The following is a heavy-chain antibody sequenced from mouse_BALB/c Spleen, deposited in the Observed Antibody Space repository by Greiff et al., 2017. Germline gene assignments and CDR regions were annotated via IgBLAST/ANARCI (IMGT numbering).Heavy chain of an antibody. CDR3: ARSYYGSSIYWYFDV. V-gene: IGHV5-17*02. CDR1: GFTFSSFG. CDR2: ISSGSSTI. D-gene: IGHD1-1*01. J-gene: IGHJ1*01. Sequence: EVQLVESGAGLVQPGGSRKLSCAASGFTFSSFGMHWVRQAPEKGLEWVAYISSGSSTIYYADTVKGRFTIARDKPKNTLFLQMTSLTSEDTAMYDCARSYYGSSIYWYFDVWGAGTTVTVSS.